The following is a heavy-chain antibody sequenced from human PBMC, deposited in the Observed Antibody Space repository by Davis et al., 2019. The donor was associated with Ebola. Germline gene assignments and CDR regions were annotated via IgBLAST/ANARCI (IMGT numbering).Heavy chain of an antibody. D-gene: IGHD3-10*01. Sequence: GESPKISCAASGFLFSSYATSWVRQAPGRGLEWVSSISASGGATFYADSVKGRIVMSRDNSNDTLYLRMNNLRAEDTAIYYCAKDLTSYYGSGDFFDYWGQGILVTVSS. CDR3: AKDLTSYYGSGDFFDY. J-gene: IGHJ4*02. V-gene: IGHV3-23*01. CDR2: ISASGGAT. CDR1: GFLFSSYA.